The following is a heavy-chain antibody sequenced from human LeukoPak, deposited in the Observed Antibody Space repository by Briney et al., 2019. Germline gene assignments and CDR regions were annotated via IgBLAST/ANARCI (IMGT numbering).Heavy chain of an antibody. CDR3: ARIGGYDILTGYDFDY. D-gene: IGHD3-9*01. Sequence: ASVKVSCKASGYTFTSYGISWVRQAPGQGLEWMGWISAYNGNTNYAQKLQGRVTMTTDTSTSRDYMELTRLRSDDTVVYYCARIGGYDILTGYDFDYWGQGTLVTVSS. J-gene: IGHJ4*02. V-gene: IGHV1-18*04. CDR1: GYTFTSYG. CDR2: ISAYNGNT.